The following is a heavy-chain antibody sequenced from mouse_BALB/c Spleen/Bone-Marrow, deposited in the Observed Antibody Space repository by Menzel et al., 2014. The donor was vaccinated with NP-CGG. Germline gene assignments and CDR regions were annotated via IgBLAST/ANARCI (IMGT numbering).Heavy chain of an antibody. D-gene: IGHD2-13*01. J-gene: IGHJ3*01. CDR1: GYTFTSYY. Sequence: QVQLQQSGAELVKPGASVTLSCKASGYTFTSYYMYWVKQRPGQGLEWIGEINPSNGGTNFNEKFKSKATLTVDKSSSTAYMQLSSLTSEDSAVYYCTREGDSPFAYWGQGTLVTVSA. V-gene: IGHV1S81*02. CDR3: TREGDSPFAY. CDR2: INPSNGGT.